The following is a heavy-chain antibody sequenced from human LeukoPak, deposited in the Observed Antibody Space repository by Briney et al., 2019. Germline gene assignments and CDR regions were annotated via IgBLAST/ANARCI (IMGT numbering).Heavy chain of an antibody. CDR2: IYYSGST. CDR3: ARVSGNNFGVVIIPQYYFDY. CDR1: GGSISSYY. Sequence: SETLSRTGTVSGGSISSYYWSWIRQPAGKGLEGIGSIYYSGSTYYNPSLKSRVTISVDTSKNQFSLKLSSVTAADTAVYYCARVSGNNFGVVIIPQYYFDYWGQGTLVTVSS. D-gene: IGHD3-3*01. V-gene: IGHV4-59*01. J-gene: IGHJ4*02.